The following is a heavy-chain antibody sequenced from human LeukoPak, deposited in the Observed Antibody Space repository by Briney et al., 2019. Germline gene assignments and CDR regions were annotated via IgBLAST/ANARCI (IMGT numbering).Heavy chain of an antibody. CDR1: GFTFDDYA. CDR3: AKDTGYSYGTGIAD. D-gene: IGHD5-18*01. Sequence: GRSLRLSCAASGFTFDDYAMHWVRQAPGKGLEWVSGISWNSGSIGYADSVKGRFTISRDNAKNSLYLQMNSLRAEDTALYYCAKDTGYSYGTGIADWGQGTLVTVSS. J-gene: IGHJ4*02. CDR2: ISWNSGSI. V-gene: IGHV3-9*01.